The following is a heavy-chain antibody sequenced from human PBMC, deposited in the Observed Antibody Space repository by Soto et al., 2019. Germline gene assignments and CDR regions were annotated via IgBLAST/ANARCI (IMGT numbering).Heavy chain of an antibody. CDR2: TYYRSKWHN. J-gene: IGHJ6*02. CDR1: GDSVSSNSAA. D-gene: IGHD3-16*01. CDR3: ARDRIAWGSNPYYYYYGMDV. V-gene: IGHV6-1*01. Sequence: PSQTLSLTCAISGDSVSSNSAAWNWIRQSPSRGLEWLGRTYYRSKWHNDYAVSVKSRITINPDTSKNQFSLQLNSVTPEGTAVYYCARDRIAWGSNPYYYYYGMDVWGQGTTVTVSS.